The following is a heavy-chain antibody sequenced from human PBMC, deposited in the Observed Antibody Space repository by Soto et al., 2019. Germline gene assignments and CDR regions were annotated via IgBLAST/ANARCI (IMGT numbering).Heavy chain of an antibody. D-gene: IGHD3-9*01. CDR2: ISYSGNT. J-gene: IGHJ4*02. CDR3: VRFWPPPDYNILTIYTDAFDY. CDR1: GGSITIDSYF. V-gene: IGHV4-39*01. Sequence: QLQLQESGPGLVKPSETLSLTCSVSGGSITIDSYFWGWIRQSPEKGLEWIASISYSGNTYYNPTLKRRVSXPXXXSXXHFSLRLSSVTAADAAVYYCVRFWPPPDYNILTIYTDAFDYWGQGTLVTVSS.